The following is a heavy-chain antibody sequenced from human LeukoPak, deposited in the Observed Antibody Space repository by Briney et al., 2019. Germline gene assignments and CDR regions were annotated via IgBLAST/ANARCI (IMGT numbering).Heavy chain of an antibody. J-gene: IGHJ4*02. Sequence: GASVKVSCKASGYSFTGYYIHWVRQAPGQGLEWMGWINPNRGDTNYAQKFRGRVTMTRDTSITTAYMELRSLISGDTAVYYCATGELHSSSWYSQLDYWGQGTLVTVSS. V-gene: IGHV1-2*02. D-gene: IGHD6-13*01. CDR1: GYSFTGYY. CDR2: INPNRGDT. CDR3: ATGELHSSSWYSQLDY.